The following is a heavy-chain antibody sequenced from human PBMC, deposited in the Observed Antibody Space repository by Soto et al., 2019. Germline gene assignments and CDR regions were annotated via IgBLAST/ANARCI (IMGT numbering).Heavy chain of an antibody. CDR3: VRPSSPYSGSPTSFDC. D-gene: IGHD1-26*01. V-gene: IGHV3-74*01. CDR1: GFTFSNYW. J-gene: IGHJ4*02. CDR2: INRDGYTT. Sequence: DVQLVESGGGLVQPGGSLRLSCAASGFTFSNYWMHWVRQAPGKGLVWVSRINRDGYTTTYADSVKGRFTISRDNAKNTLYLQMNSLRAEDTAVFYCVRPSSPYSGSPTSFDCWGQGTLVTVSS.